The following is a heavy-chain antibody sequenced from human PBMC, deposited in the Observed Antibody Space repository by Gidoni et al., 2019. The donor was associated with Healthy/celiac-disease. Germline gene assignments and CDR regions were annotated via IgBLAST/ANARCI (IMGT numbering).Heavy chain of an antibody. CDR3: ARGSKYYYDSWNYFDY. Sequence: EVQLVQSGAEVQKPGESLKISCKGSGYSFTSYWIGWVRQMPGKGLEWMGIIYPGDSDTRYSPSFQGQVTISADKSISTAYLQWSSLKASDTAMYYCARGSKYYYDSWNYFDYWGQGTLVTVSS. D-gene: IGHD3-22*01. V-gene: IGHV5-51*01. J-gene: IGHJ4*02. CDR2: IYPGDSDT. CDR1: GYSFTSYW.